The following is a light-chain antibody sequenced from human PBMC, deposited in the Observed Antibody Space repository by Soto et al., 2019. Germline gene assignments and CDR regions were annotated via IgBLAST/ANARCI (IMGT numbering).Light chain of an antibody. CDR3: ATWDNSLSAYV. CDR1: SSNIGNNY. Sequence: QSALTQSPSVSAAPGQKVTISCSGSSSNIGNNYVSWFQQLPGTAPKLLIYGNNQRPSGIPARFSGSKSGTSATLGITGLQTGDEADYYCATWDNSLSAYVFGTGTKLTVL. CDR2: GNN. J-gene: IGLJ1*01. V-gene: IGLV1-51*01.